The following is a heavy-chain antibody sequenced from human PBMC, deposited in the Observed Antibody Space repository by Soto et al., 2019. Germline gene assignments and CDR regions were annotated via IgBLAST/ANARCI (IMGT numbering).Heavy chain of an antibody. CDR1: GDSVSSNSAA. D-gene: IGHD6-13*01. V-gene: IGHV6-1*01. CDR3: ARDPAAGTGPTDALDI. J-gene: IGHJ3*02. CDR2: TYYRSKWYN. Sequence: PSQTLSLTCAISGDSVSSNSAAWNWIRQSPSRGLEWLGRTYYRSKWYNDYAVSVKSRITINPDTSKNQFSLQLNSVTPEDTAVYYCARDPAAGTGPTDALDIWGQGTMVTVSS.